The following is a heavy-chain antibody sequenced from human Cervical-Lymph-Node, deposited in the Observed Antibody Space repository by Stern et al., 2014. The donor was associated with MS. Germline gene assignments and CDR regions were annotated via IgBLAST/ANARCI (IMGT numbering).Heavy chain of an antibody. CDR1: GFTFSTYA. Sequence: VPLVESWGGVVQPGRSLSLSSVASGFTFSTYAMHWVRQAPGKGLEWVSFVSYDGTQRNSTDSVKARFTISRDNSKNTLYLHMNSLRDEDTAVYFCARGGRGVGLEYWGQGALVTVSS. D-gene: IGHD3-10*01. J-gene: IGHJ4*02. V-gene: IGHV3-30-3*01. CDR3: ARGGRGVGLEY. CDR2: VSYDGTQR.